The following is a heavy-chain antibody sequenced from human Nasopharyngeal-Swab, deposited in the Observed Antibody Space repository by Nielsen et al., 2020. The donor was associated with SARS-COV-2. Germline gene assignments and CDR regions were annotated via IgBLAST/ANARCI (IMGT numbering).Heavy chain of an antibody. Sequence: GQAPGKGLEWIGYIYYSGSTYYNPSLKSRVTISVDTSKNQFSLKLSSVTAADTAVYYCARVSRYYYMDVWGKGTTVTVSS. CDR2: IYYSGST. V-gene: IGHV4-31*02. J-gene: IGHJ6*03. CDR3: ARVSRYYYMDV.